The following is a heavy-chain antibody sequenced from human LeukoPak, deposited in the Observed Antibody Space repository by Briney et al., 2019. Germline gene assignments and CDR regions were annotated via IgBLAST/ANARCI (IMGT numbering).Heavy chain of an antibody. J-gene: IGHJ4*02. V-gene: IGHV3-11*01. CDR3: ARDGDYAAYYFDY. Sequence: GGFLRLSCAASGFTFSDYYMSWIRQAPGKGLEWVSYISSSGSTIYYADPVKGRFTISRDNAKNSLYLQMNSLRAEDTAVYYCARDGDYAAYYFDYWGQGTLVTVSS. D-gene: IGHD4-17*01. CDR1: GFTFSDYY. CDR2: ISSSGSTI.